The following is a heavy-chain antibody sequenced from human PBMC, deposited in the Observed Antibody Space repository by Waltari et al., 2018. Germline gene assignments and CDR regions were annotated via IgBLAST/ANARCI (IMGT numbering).Heavy chain of an antibody. Sequence: QVQLQESGPGLVKPSATLSLTCTVSGDHINSYFWNWIRQPAGKGLEWIGRSHSGWSSDYNDSLKRRGTLSVDTSKNQLSLRVRSVTAADTAVYYCAREETYYYDSSVYFDYWGQGALVTVSS. V-gene: IGHV4-4*07. J-gene: IGHJ4*02. CDR1: GDHINSYF. CDR2: SHSGWSS. D-gene: IGHD3-22*01. CDR3: AREETYYYDSSVYFDY.